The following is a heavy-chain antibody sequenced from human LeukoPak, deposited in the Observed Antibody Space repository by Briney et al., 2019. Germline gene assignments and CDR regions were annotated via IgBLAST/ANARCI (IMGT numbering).Heavy chain of an antibody. CDR2: IYYSGST. J-gene: IGHJ6*04. D-gene: IGHD2-2*01. V-gene: IGHV4-59*01. CDR3: ARAPSDIVVVPAAPPRYYYYGMDV. Sequence: SETLSLTCTVSGVSISSYYWSWIRQPPGKGLEWIGYIYYSGSTNYNPSLKSRVTISVDTSKNQFSLKLSSVTAADTAVYYCARAPSDIVVVPAAPPRYYYYGMDVWGKGTTVTVSS. CDR1: GVSISSYY.